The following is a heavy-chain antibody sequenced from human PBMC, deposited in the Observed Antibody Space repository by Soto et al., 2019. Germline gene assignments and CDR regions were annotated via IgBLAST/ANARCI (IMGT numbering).Heavy chain of an antibody. CDR2: IYYSGTT. CDR1: GGSISSYY. Sequence: QVQLQESGPGLVKPSEPLSPTCTVSGGSISSYYWCWIRQAPGKGLEWIGYIYYSGTTNYNPSLKSRDTISVDTSKSQFSLKPSSVTAADTAVYYCARRWGRSFDYWGRGTLVTASS. J-gene: IGHJ4*02. D-gene: IGHD2-15*01. CDR3: ARRWGRSFDY. V-gene: IGHV4-59*08.